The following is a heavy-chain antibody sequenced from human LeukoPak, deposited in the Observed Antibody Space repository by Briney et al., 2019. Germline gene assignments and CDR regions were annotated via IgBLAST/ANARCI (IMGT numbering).Heavy chain of an antibody. J-gene: IGHJ4*02. Sequence: GGTLRLSCAVSGFTFSSYGMSWVRQAPGKGLEWVSGISGSGGNTYYADSVKGRFTISRDNAKNSLYLQMNSLRAEDTAVYYCARDLNWETYWGQGTLVSVSS. CDR1: GFTFSSYG. CDR2: ISGSGGNT. CDR3: ARDLNWETY. V-gene: IGHV3-23*01. D-gene: IGHD7-27*01.